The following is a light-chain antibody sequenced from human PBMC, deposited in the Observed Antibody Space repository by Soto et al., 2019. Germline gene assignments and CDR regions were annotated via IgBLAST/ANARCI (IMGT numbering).Light chain of an antibody. CDR2: GSS. CDR1: QSISSNY. Sequence: EIVLTQSPGTLSLSPGERATLSCWASQSISSNYLAWYQQKPGQAPRLLISGSSIRATGVPRRFSGSGSGTSFTLTISSLEPEDFAVYYCQQYGSSPFTFGPGTKVDFK. V-gene: IGKV3-20*01. CDR3: QQYGSSPFT. J-gene: IGKJ3*01.